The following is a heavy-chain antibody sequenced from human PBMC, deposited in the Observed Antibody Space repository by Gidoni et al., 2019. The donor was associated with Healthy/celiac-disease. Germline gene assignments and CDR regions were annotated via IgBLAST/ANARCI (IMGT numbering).Heavy chain of an antibody. V-gene: IGHV3-30*04. CDR2: ISYDGSNK. D-gene: IGHD3-16*01. J-gene: IGHJ4*02. Sequence: QVQLVESGGGGVQPGRALRLACAASGFPFSSYAMPWVRQAPGKGLEWLAVISYDGSNKYYADSVKGRFTIARDNSKNTLYLQMNSLRAEDTAVYYCARERRPLGGGFDYWGQGTLVTVSS. CDR1: GFPFSSYA. CDR3: ARERRPLGGGFDY.